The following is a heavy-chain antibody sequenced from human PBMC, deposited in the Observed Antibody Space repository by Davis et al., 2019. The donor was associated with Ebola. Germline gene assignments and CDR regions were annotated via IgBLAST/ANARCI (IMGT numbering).Heavy chain of an antibody. J-gene: IGHJ6*02. CDR1: GFTFEDYA. CDR2: ISWNSGSI. D-gene: IGHD6-6*01. Sequence: SLKISCAASGFTFEDYAMHWVRQAPGKGLEWVSGISWNSGSIGYADSVKGRFTISRDNAKNSLYLQMNSLRAEDTALYYCAKDSSSSDYYYYGMDVWGQGTTVTVSS. CDR3: AKDSSSSDYYYYGMDV. V-gene: IGHV3-9*01.